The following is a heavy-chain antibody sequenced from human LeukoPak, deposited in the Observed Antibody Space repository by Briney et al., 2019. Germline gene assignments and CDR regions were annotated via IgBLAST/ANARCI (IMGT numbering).Heavy chain of an antibody. V-gene: IGHV3-30*18. D-gene: IGHD6-6*01. CDR1: GFTLTSSA. Sequence: GGSLRLSCAASGFTLTSSAMHWVRQAPGKGLEWVALISSRGNEIVHTNSVKGRFTISRDTSKNTLYLQMNDLRVDDTAVYYCAKDLPSSSTFDHWGQGILVTVSS. CDR2: ISSRGNEI. CDR3: AKDLPSSSTFDH. J-gene: IGHJ4*02.